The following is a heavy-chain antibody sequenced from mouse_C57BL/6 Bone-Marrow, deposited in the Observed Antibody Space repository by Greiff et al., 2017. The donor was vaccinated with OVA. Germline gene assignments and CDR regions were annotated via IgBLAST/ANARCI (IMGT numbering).Heavy chain of an antibody. CDR3: ARVDYEYFDV. V-gene: IGHV1-80*01. Sequence: VQLQQSGAELVKPGASVKLSCKASGYAFSSYWMNWVKQRPGKGLEWIGQIFPGDGDTNYNGKFKGKSTLTADKSTSTAYMQLSSLTSEDSAVYFCARVDYEYFDVWGTGTTVTVSS. J-gene: IGHJ1*03. CDR2: IFPGDGDT. CDR1: GYAFSSYW. D-gene: IGHD2-4*01.